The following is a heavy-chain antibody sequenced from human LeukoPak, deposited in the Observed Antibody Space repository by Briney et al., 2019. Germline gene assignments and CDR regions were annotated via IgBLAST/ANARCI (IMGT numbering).Heavy chain of an antibody. J-gene: IGHJ4*02. V-gene: IGHV3-21*01. Sequence: GGSLRLSCAASGFTFSSYSMNWVRQAPGKGLEWVSSITRSSIYIYYADSVKGRFTISRDNAKNSLYLQMNSLRAEDTAVYFCARVRYDGSGYYSIFDYWGQGTLVTVSS. CDR2: ITRSSIYI. D-gene: IGHD3-22*01. CDR1: GFTFSSYS. CDR3: ARVRYDGSGYYSIFDY.